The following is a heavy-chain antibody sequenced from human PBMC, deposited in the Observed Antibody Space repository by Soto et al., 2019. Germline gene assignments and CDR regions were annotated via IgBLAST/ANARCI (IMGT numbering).Heavy chain of an antibody. CDR3: ARDRGVAPPVAGNTHYYYYMDG. CDR1: GYSFTNYG. Sequence: ASVKVSCKASGYSFTNYGITWVRQAPGQGLEWMGWISAFNGNTHYAQKLQGRVTMTTDASTSTAYMQLRSLRSDDTAVYYCARDRGVAPPVAGNTHYYYYMDGWGKRTKVTVSS. CDR2: ISAFNGNT. D-gene: IGHD6-19*01. V-gene: IGHV1-18*01. J-gene: IGHJ6*03.